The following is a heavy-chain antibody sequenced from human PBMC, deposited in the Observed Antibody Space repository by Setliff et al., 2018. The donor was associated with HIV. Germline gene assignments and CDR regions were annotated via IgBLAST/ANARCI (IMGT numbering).Heavy chain of an antibody. Sequence: GGSLRLSCVASGSTFRTFAMHWVRQAPGKGLEWVSVISYDGSRVSYADSVKGRFTISRDDSKNTVFLQLDTLRREDTAVYYCAKDAAALPAINYYYYYIDFWGKGTTVTVSS. D-gene: IGHD5-18*01. CDR1: GSTFRTFA. CDR2: ISYDGSRV. CDR3: AKDAAALPAINYYYYYIDF. V-gene: IGHV3-30*01. J-gene: IGHJ6*03.